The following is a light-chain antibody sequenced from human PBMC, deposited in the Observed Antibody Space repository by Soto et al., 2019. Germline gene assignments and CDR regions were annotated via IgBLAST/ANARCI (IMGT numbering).Light chain of an antibody. Sequence: QSALTQPASVSGSPGQSITISCTGTSSDVGGYNYVSWYQQHPGKAPKLIIYEVSNRPSGVSNRFSGSKSGNTASLTISGLQAEDEADYYCSSYTSSSWGVVFGGGTKVTVL. J-gene: IGLJ2*01. CDR1: SSDVGGYNY. V-gene: IGLV2-14*01. CDR3: SSYTSSSWGVV. CDR2: EVS.